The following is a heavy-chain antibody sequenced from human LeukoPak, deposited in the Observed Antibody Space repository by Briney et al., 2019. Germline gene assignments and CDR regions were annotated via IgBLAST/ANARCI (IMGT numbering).Heavy chain of an antibody. CDR3: ARTDTSGWSRPLDC. Sequence: GGSLRLSCAASGFTFSDYAMNWVRQALGRGLEWVSTISYSGGNTYYADPVKGRFTISRDNYNNTLLLQMNSLRAEDTAVYYCARTDTSGWSRPLDCWGQGTLVTVSS. CDR2: ISYSGGNT. J-gene: IGHJ4*02. D-gene: IGHD6-19*01. V-gene: IGHV3-23*01. CDR1: GFTFSDYA.